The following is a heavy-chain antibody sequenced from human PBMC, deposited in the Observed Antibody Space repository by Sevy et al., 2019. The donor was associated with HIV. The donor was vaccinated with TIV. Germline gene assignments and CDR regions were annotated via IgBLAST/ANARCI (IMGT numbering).Heavy chain of an antibody. CDR1: GGTFSSYA. V-gene: IGHV1-69*13. D-gene: IGHD3-10*01. J-gene: IGHJ6*02. Sequence: ASVKVSCKASGGTFSSYAISWVRQAPGQGLEWMGGIIPIFGTANYAQKFQGRVTITADESTSTAYMELSSLRSEDTAVYYCASYSSMVRGVTYYYYYGMDVWGQGTTVTVSS. CDR3: ASYSSMVRGVTYYYYYGMDV. CDR2: IIPIFGTA.